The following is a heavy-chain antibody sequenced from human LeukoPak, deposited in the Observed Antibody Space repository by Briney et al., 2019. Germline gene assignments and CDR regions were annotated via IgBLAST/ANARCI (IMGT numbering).Heavy chain of an antibody. Sequence: GGSLRLSCAASGFTFSSYSMNWVRQAPGKGLEWVSSISSSSSYIYYAESVKGGFTITRGNAKNSFYLQKNSRRADEGAVEYSARDIIPLGSGYYAPSFDPWAQRPLATVSS. D-gene: IGHD3-3*01. V-gene: IGHV3-21*01. CDR3: ARDIIPLGSGYYAPSFDP. CDR1: GFTFSSYS. J-gene: IGHJ5*02. CDR2: ISSSSSYI.